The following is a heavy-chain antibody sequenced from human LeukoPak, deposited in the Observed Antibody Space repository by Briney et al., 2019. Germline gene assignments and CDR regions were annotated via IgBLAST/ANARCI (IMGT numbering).Heavy chain of an antibody. D-gene: IGHD6-25*01. V-gene: IGHV3-23*01. CDR1: GFTFSTYA. Sequence: GGSLRLSCSASGFTFSTYAINWVRQAPGKGLEWVSAISGSGGSTYYADSVKGRFTISRDNSKNTLYLQMNSLRAEDTAVYYCAKGGPPGYFDYWGQGTLVTVSS. CDR2: ISGSGGST. J-gene: IGHJ4*02. CDR3: AKGGPPGYFDY.